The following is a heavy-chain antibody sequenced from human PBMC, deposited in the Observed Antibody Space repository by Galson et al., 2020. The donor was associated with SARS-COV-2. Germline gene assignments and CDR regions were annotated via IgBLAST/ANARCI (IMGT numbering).Heavy chain of an antibody. D-gene: IGHD2-15*01. CDR3: AGDAEPEIVVVVAAPTGWFYP. J-gene: IGHJ5*02. CDR2: LSASGGST. Sequence: GGSLRLSCAASGFTFSSYAMSWVRQAPGKGLEWVSALSASGGSTYYADSVKGRFTISRDNSKNTLHLPMNSLRSEDTVLYYCAGDAEPEIVVVVAAPTGWFYPWGQGSLVTVSS. CDR1: GFTFSSYA. V-gene: IGHV3-23*01.